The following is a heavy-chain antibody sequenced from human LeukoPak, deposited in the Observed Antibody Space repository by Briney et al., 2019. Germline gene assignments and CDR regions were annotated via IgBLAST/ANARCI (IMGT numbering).Heavy chain of an antibody. CDR2: IKQDGSEK. CDR1: GFTFSSYW. V-gene: IGHV3-7*01. Sequence: GGSLRLSCAASGFTFSSYWMSWVRQAPGKGLEWVANIKQDGSEKYVVDSVKGRFTISRDNAKNSLYLQMNSLRAEDTAVYYCARDQNRRDYYDSSGYYELDYWGQGTLVTVSS. CDR3: ARDQNRRDYYDSSGYYELDY. J-gene: IGHJ4*02. D-gene: IGHD3-22*01.